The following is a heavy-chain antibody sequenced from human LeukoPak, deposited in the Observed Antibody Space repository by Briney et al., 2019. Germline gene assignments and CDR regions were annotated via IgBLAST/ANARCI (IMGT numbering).Heavy chain of an antibody. D-gene: IGHD3-10*01. J-gene: IGHJ1*01. Sequence: SQTLSLTCGISGDSVSSNSAAWNWVRQSPSRGLEWLGRTFYRSKWYNDYAVSVTSRATINPDTSKNQFSLQLNSVTPEDTAVYYCVRSTGPGSHGYFQHWGQGTLVTVSS. CDR1: GDSVSSNSAA. CDR2: TFYRSKWYN. CDR3: VRSTGPGSHGYFQH. V-gene: IGHV6-1*01.